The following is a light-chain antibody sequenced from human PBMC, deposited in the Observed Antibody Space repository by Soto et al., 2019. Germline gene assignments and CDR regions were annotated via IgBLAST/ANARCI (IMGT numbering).Light chain of an antibody. J-gene: IGKJ1*01. Sequence: EIVLTQSPATLSLSPGERATLSCRASQSVSSYLAWNQRKPGQAPMLLIQDTSNRTTGIPARFSGSGSWTDLTLPISSLEHEDFEGYYCQQRSKWPPGTFGQWTKVEIK. V-gene: IGKV3-11*01. CDR2: DTS. CDR1: QSVSSY. CDR3: QQRSKWPPGT.